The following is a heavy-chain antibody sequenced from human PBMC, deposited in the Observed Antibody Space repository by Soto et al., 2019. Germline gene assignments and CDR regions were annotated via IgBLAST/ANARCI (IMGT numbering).Heavy chain of an antibody. Sequence: GGSLRLSCAASGFTFSDYYMSWIRQAPGKGLEWVSYISGTSSYINYADSVKGRFTISRDNAKNSLYLQMNSLRAEDTAVYYCARDVQQLASYWGQGTLVTVSS. V-gene: IGHV3-11*06. CDR3: ARDVQQLASY. CDR1: GFTFSDYY. CDR2: ISGTSSYI. D-gene: IGHD6-13*01. J-gene: IGHJ4*02.